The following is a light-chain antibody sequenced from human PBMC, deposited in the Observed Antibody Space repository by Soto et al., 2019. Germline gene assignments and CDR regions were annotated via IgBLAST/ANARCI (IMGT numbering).Light chain of an antibody. Sequence: LRQSPATLSISPVEIATRTCRASQSVSSYLAWYQQKPGQAHRLLIYDAYNRATGIQDKFSGSGSGTDFTLTISRLEPEDFAVYYCQQNSKSPRTFGQGTKVDI. CDR2: DAY. V-gene: IGKV3-11*01. J-gene: IGKJ1*01. CDR1: QSVSSY. CDR3: QQNSKSPRT.